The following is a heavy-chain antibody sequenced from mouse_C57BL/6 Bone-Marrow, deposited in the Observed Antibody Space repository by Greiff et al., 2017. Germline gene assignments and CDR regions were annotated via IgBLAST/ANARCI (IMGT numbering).Heavy chain of an antibody. Sequence: VKLMESGPELVKPGASVKISCKASGYAFSSSWMNWVKQRPGKGLEWIGRIYPGDGDTNYNGKFKGKATLTADKSSSTAYMQLSSLTSEDYAVYFCARSYGYDDYFDYWGQGTSLTVSS. CDR3: ARSYGYDDYFDY. V-gene: IGHV1-82*01. CDR2: IYPGDGDT. CDR1: GYAFSSSW. J-gene: IGHJ2*02. D-gene: IGHD2-2*01.